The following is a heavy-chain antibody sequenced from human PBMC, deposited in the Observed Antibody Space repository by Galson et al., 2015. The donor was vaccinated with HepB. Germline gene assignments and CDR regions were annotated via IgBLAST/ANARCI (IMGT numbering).Heavy chain of an antibody. V-gene: IGHV1-46*03. D-gene: IGHD3-22*01. CDR1: GFFFISYY. CDR2: INPNGGST. Sequence: SVKVSCKASGFFFISYYMHWVRQAPGQGLEWMGIINPNGGSTSYAQKFQGRVTMTRDTSTSTVYMELSSLRSEDTAVYYCARATIDYYDSSPRGGDDFYYYMDVWGKGTTVTVSS. J-gene: IGHJ6*03. CDR3: ARATIDYYDSSPRGGDDFYYYMDV.